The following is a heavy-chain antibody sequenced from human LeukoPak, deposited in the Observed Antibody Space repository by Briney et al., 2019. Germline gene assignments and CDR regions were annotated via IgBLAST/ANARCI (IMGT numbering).Heavy chain of an antibody. CDR3: AVPQWHLLK. D-gene: IGHD1-26*01. CDR2: ISAGGGNT. CDR1: AGTIRSYT. V-gene: IGHV3-23*01. J-gene: IGHJ4*02. Sequence: GGSLRLSCAASAGTIRSYTMGWGRQAPGKGLEWASGISAGGGNTYYADSVKGRFTISRDNSKNTLYLQTNSLRAEDTAVYYCAVPQWHLLKWGQGTLVTVSS.